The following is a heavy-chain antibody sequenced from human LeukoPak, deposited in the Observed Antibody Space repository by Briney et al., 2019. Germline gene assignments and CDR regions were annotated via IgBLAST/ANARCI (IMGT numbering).Heavy chain of an antibody. V-gene: IGHV3-23*01. D-gene: IGHD1-26*01. CDR2: ISGRDSST. Sequence: QAGGSLRLSCAASGFTFSSYAMSWVRQAPGKGLEWVSGISGRDSSTYYADSVKGRFTISRETSKNTLYLQMNSLRAEDTAVYYCATSGGTYWSWGQGTLVTVSS. CDR3: ATSGGTYWS. CDR1: GFTFSSYA. J-gene: IGHJ5*02.